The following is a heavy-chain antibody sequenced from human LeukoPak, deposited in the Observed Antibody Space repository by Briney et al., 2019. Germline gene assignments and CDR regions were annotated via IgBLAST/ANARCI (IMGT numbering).Heavy chain of an antibody. V-gene: IGHV4-38-2*01. Sequence: SETLSLTCAVSGYSISSGYYWGWIRQPPGKGLEWIGSIYHSGSTYYNPSLKSRVTISVDTSKNQFSLKLSSVTAADTAVYYCARSPHPYGDYVDYWGQGTLVTVSS. CDR2: IYHSGST. CDR3: ARSPHPYGDYVDY. D-gene: IGHD4-17*01. J-gene: IGHJ4*02. CDR1: GYSISSGYY.